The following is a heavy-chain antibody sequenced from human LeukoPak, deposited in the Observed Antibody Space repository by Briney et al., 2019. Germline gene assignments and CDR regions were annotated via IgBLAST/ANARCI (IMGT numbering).Heavy chain of an antibody. J-gene: IGHJ4*02. CDR3: ARGDRLPGYSAPVGDY. Sequence: SVKVSCKVSGYTLTELSMHWVRQAPGQGLEWMAIINPSGGGTTYAEKFQGRVTVTMDTSTRTVYMDLSSLRSDDTAVYYCARGDRLPGYSAPVGDYWGQGTLVTVSS. CDR2: INPSGGGT. D-gene: IGHD3-9*01. CDR1: GYTLTELS. V-gene: IGHV1-46*01.